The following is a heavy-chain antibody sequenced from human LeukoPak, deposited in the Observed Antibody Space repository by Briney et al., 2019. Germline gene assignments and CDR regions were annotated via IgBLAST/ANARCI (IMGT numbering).Heavy chain of an antibody. J-gene: IGHJ4*02. Sequence: GGSLRLSCAASGFTFSNAWMSWVRQAPGKGLEWVGRIKSKTDGGTTDYAAPVKGRFTISRDDSKNTLYLQMNSLKTEDTAVYYCTTAGYFDWLSYYFDYWGRGTLVTVSS. CDR2: IKSKTDGGTT. V-gene: IGHV3-15*01. D-gene: IGHD3-9*01. CDR3: TTAGYFDWLSYYFDY. CDR1: GFTFSNAW.